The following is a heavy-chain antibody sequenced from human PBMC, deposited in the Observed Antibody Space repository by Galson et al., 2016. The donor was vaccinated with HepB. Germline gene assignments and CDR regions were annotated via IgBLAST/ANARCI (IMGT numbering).Heavy chain of an antibody. CDR3: ARESYNRFDP. Sequence: SLRLSCAASGFTFSSYGMHWVRQAPGKGLEWVTVISYDGGNTYYADSVKGRFIVSRDNGKNSLFLQMNSLRVEDTAIYYCARESYNRFDPWGQGTLVTVSS. CDR2: ISYDGGNT. J-gene: IGHJ5*02. CDR1: GFTFSSYG. V-gene: IGHV3-30*03.